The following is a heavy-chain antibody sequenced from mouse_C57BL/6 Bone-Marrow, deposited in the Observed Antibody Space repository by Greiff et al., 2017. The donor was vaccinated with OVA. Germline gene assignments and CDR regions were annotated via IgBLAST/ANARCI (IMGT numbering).Heavy chain of an antibody. CDR1: GFNIKNTY. CDR3: ARLLRCAMDD. V-gene: IGHV14-3*01. J-gene: IGHJ4*01. CDR2: IDPANGNT. D-gene: IGHD1-1*01. Sequence: EVKVVESVAELVRPGASVKLSCTASGFNIKNTYMHWVKQRPEQGLEWIGRIDPANGNTKYAPKFQGKATITADTSSHPAYLHLSSLTSEDTAMYYCARLLRCAMDDGGKGTSVTVSS.